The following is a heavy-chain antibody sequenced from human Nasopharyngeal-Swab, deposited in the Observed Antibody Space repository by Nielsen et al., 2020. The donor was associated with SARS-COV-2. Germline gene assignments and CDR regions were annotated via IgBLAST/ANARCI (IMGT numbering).Heavy chain of an antibody. D-gene: IGHD3-16*01. Sequence: VSQMPGKGLEWMGIIYPGDSDTRYSPSFQGQVTISANKSISTAYLQWSSLKASDTAMYYCARPAGGGYFDYWGQGTLVTVSS. CDR2: IYPGDSDT. J-gene: IGHJ4*02. V-gene: IGHV5-51*01. CDR3: ARPAGGGYFDY.